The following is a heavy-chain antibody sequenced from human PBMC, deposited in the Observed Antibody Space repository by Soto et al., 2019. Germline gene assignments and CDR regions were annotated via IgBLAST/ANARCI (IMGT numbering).Heavy chain of an antibody. CDR2: ISGSGCRK. Sequence: GGSLRLSCAASGFTFSSYAMSWVRQAPGKGLEWVSAISGSGCRKYYADSVKGRFTISRDNSKNTLYLQMNSLRAEDTAVDYCATTRGTDYGDYDHFDYGGQGTLVTVSA. CDR3: ATTRGTDYGDYDHFDY. D-gene: IGHD4-17*01. CDR1: GFTFSSYA. V-gene: IGHV3-23*01. J-gene: IGHJ4*02.